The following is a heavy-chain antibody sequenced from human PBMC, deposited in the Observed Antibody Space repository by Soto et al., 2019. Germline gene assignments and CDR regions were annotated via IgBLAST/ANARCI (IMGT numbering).Heavy chain of an antibody. CDR2: INHSGSI. CDR1: GGSFSGYY. CDR3: ARGSQWLDY. J-gene: IGHJ4*02. V-gene: IGHV4-34*01. D-gene: IGHD6-19*01. Sequence: PSETLSLTCAVYGGSFSGYYWSWIRQPPGKGLEWIGEINHSGSINYNPSLKSRVTISVDTSKNHFSLKLSSVTAAGTAVYYCARGSQWLDYWGQGTLVTVSS.